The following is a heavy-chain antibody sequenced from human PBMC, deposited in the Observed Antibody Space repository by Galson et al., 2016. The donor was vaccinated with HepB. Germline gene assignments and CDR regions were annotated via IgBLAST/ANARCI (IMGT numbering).Heavy chain of an antibody. V-gene: IGHV3-7*01. J-gene: IGHJ4*02. Sequence: SLRLSCAASGFTFTDAWMNWVRQAPGKGLEWVATIKGDGSEKRYVDSVKGRFALSRGNAESSLFLQMDSLRAEDTAVYYCARLGGSGWTSDFWGQGTLVTVSS. CDR3: ARLGGSGWTSDF. CDR1: GFTFTDAW. CDR2: IKGDGSEK. D-gene: IGHD6-19*01.